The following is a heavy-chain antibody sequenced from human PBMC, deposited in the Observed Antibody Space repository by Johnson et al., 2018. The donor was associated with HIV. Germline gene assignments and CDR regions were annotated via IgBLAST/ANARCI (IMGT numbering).Heavy chain of an antibody. J-gene: IGHJ3*02. CDR1: GFTFNNYA. Sequence: EVQLVESGGGLVQPGGSLRLSCAASGFTFNNYAMSWVRQAPGKGLEWVSGISGSGGSTYYADSVKGRLTISRDNSKNTLYLQMNSRRAEDTAVYYCARDQYSSDWVGGGDAFDIWGQGTMVTVSS. CDR2: ISGSGGST. V-gene: IGHV3-23*04. CDR3: ARDQYSSDWVGGGDAFDI. D-gene: IGHD6-19*01.